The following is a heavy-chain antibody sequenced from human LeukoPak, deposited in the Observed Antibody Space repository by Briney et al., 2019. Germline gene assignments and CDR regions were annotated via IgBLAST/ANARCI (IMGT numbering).Heavy chain of an antibody. V-gene: IGHV1-2*02. J-gene: IGHJ4*02. Sequence: GASVTVSCKASGYTFGGYHLLWMRQAPGQGLEWLGWTNPDTGATRYGQKFQGRVTMTRDTSISTVYMELSRLRSDDTAVYYCARWYNSCWYDYWGQGTLVSVSS. CDR1: GYTFGGYH. D-gene: IGHD6-13*01. CDR3: ARWYNSCWYDY. CDR2: TNPDTGAT.